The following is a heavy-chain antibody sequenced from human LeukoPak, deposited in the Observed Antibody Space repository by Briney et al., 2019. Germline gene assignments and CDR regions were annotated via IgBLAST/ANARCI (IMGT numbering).Heavy chain of an antibody. D-gene: IGHD1-1*01. Sequence: GGSLRLSCAASGFTFSSYAMHWVRQAPGKGLEWVAVISYDGSNKYYADSVKGRFTISRVNSKNTLYLQMNSLRAEDTAVYYCARDRQLDYYYYGMDVWGKGTTVTVSS. V-gene: IGHV3-30*04. J-gene: IGHJ6*04. CDR3: ARDRQLDYYYYGMDV. CDR1: GFTFSSYA. CDR2: ISYDGSNK.